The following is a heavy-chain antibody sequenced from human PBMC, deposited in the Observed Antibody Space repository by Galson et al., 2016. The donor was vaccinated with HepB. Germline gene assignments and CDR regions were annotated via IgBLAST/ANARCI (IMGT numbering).Heavy chain of an antibody. V-gene: IGHV1-18*01. CDR2: ISANSGNT. D-gene: IGHD6-13*01. Sequence: SVKVSCKASGYTFTTYHISWVRQAPGQGLEWMGWISANSGNTNYAQKLQDRVSMTTDTSTSTAYLEVRSLTSDDTAVYYCARDGSRAAAGLAYWGQGTPVTVSS. CDR1: GYTFTTYH. J-gene: IGHJ4*02. CDR3: ARDGSRAAAGLAY.